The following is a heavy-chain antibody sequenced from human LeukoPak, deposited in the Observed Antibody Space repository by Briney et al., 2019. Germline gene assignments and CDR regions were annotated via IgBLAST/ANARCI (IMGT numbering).Heavy chain of an antibody. CDR1: GGSISSYY. V-gene: IGHV4-59*08. CDR3: ARQAGRAVDY. Sequence: SETLSLTCTVSGGSISSYYWSWIRQPPGKGLEWIGYIYYSGSTNYNPSLKSRVTISVDTSKNQFSLKLSSVTAADTAVYYCARQAGRAVDYWGQGTLVTVSS. J-gene: IGHJ4*02. CDR2: IYYSGST.